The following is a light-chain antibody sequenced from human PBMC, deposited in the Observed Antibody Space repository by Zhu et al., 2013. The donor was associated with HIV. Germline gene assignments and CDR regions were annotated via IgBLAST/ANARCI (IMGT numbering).Light chain of an antibody. CDR2: DAS. CDR3: QQYGDSPWT. J-gene: IGKJ1*01. V-gene: IGKV3-20*01. CDR1: QSVRGDF. Sequence: DIVLTQSPGTLSLSPGERATLSCRASQSVRGDFLAWYQQKPGQAPRLLIYDASNRATGIPARFSGSGSGTDFTLTISSLEPEDFAVYYCQQYGDSPWTFGQGTNVEIK.